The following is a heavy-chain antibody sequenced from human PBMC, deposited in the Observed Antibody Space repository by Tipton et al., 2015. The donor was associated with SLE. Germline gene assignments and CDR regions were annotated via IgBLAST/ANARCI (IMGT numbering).Heavy chain of an antibody. CDR1: GGSLSDHY. J-gene: IGHJ5*02. Sequence: TLSLTCAVYGGSLSDHYWSWLRQPAGKGLEWIGRLNPSGGTNYNPSLKSRVTMSVDTSKKQFSLKLTSVTAADTAVYYCARYNSPSWFDPWGQGTLVTVSS. D-gene: IGHD4-11*01. CDR2: LNPSGGT. CDR3: ARYNSPSWFDP. V-gene: IGHV4-59*10.